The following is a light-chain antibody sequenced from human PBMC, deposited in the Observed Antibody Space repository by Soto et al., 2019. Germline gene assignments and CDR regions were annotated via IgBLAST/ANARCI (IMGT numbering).Light chain of an antibody. V-gene: IGKV4-1*01. CDR1: QSVLYSSNNKNY. J-gene: IGKJ1*01. CDR3: QEYYSSLRT. CDR2: WAS. Sequence: DIVMTQSPDSLAVSLGERATINCKSSQSVLYSSNNKNYLAWYQHKPGQPPKLLIYWASTRESGVPDRFSGSGSGTDFTLTISSLQAEDVAVYYCQEYYSSLRTFGQGTKVEIK.